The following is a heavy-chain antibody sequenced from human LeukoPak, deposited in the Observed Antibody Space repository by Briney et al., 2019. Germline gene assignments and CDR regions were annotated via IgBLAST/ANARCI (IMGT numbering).Heavy chain of an antibody. D-gene: IGHD1-26*01. V-gene: IGHV3-53*01. CDR3: ARVWELSFDH. Sequence: GGSLRHFCPASGFTLSTDHMSWVRQAPGKGLEWVAVSYNSGSRHYAESVKGRFTISRDNSKNTLDLQMNSLRAEDTALYYCARVWELSFDHWGQGTLVTVSS. CDR2: SYNSGSR. CDR1: GFTLSTDH. J-gene: IGHJ4*02.